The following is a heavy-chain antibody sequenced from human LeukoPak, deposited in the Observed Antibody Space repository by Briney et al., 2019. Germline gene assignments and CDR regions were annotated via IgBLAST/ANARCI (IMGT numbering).Heavy chain of an antibody. CDR3: ARAMVPQLAYYYMDV. J-gene: IGHJ6*03. CDR2: IYYSGST. D-gene: IGHD3-10*01. CDR1: GGSISSSTYY. Sequence: PSETLSLTCTVSGGSISSSTYYWGWIRQPPGKGLEWIGSIYYSGSTYYNPSLKSRVTISLDTSKNQFSLKLSSVTAADTALYYCARAMVPQLAYYYMDVWGKGTTVTVSS. V-gene: IGHV4-39*07.